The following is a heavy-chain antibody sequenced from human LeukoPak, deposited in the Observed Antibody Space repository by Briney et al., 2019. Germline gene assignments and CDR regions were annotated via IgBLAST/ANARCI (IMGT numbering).Heavy chain of an antibody. V-gene: IGHV3-7*01. J-gene: IGHJ4*02. CDR1: GFTFSSYW. CDR2: IKQDGSEK. D-gene: IGHD5-24*01. CDR3: ARDGVRDGLYFDY. Sequence: GGSLRLSCAASGFTFSSYWMSWVRQAPGKGLEWVANIKQDGSEKYYMDSVKGRFTISRDNAKNSLYLQMNSLRAEDTAVYYCARDGVRDGLYFDYWGQGTLVTVSS.